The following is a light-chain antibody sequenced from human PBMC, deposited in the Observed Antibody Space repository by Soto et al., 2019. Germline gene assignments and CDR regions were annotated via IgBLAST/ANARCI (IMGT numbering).Light chain of an antibody. CDR3: HQRSNWPQT. Sequence: EIVLTQSPATLSLSPGERATLSCRASQSVSSYLAWYQQKPGQPPRLLIYDASTRATGIPARFSGSGSGTDFTLTISSLEPEDFAVYYCHQRSNWPQTFGRGTMVDI. J-gene: IGKJ1*01. CDR1: QSVSSY. V-gene: IGKV3-11*01. CDR2: DAS.